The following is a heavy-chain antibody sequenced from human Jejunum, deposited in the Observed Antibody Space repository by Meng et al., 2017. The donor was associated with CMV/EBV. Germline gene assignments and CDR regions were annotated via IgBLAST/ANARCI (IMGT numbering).Heavy chain of an antibody. D-gene: IGHD2-15*01. CDR1: Y. V-gene: IGHV4-31*02. CDR2: IYYSGST. Sequence: YCNWLRQHPGKGLWWIGYIYYSGSTYYNPSLKSRVTISIDTSKNQFSLKLSSVTAADTAVYYCARDEGGDLGYCSGGSCYSEVGFDYWGQGTLVTVSS. J-gene: IGHJ4*02. CDR3: ARDEGGDLGYCSGGSCYSEVGFDY.